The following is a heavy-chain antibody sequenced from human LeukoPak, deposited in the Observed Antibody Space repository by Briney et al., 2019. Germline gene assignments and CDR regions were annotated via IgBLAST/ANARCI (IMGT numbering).Heavy chain of an antibody. CDR2: IYYSGST. CDR3: ARDCSGGSCYYYYGMDV. D-gene: IGHD2-15*01. V-gene: IGHV4-39*07. Sequence: SETLSLTCTVSGGSISSSSYYWGWIRQPPGKGLEWIGSIYYSGSTYYNPSLKSRVTISVDTSKNQFSLKLSSVTAADTAVYYCARDCSGGSCYYYYGMDVWGQGTTVTVSS. J-gene: IGHJ6*02. CDR1: GGSISSSSYY.